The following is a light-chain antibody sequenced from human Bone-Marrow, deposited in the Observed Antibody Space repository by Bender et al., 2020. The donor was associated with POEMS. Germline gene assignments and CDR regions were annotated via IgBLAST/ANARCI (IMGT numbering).Light chain of an antibody. V-gene: IGLV2-23*02. CDR2: EVR. J-gene: IGLJ2*01. CDR1: SSDVGIYNL. CDR3: CSYAGAQIML. Sequence: QSALTQPASVSGSPGQSITISCTETSSDVGIYNLVSWHQQYPGKAPKLLIYEVRKRPSGVSNRFSGSKSGNTASLTISGLQADDEAEYYCCSYAGAQIMLFGGGTKLTVL.